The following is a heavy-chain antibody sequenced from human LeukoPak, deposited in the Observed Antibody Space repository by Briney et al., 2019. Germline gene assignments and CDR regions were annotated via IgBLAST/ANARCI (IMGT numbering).Heavy chain of an antibody. V-gene: IGHV4-4*07. CDR3: ARDHRDDFWSGSDGYFDY. J-gene: IGHJ4*02. Sequence: SETLSLTCTVSGGSISSYYWSWIRQPAGKGLEWIGRIYTSGSTNYNPSLKSRVTMSVDTSKNQFSLKLSSVTAADTAVYYCARDHRDDFWSGSDGYFDYWGQGTLVTVSS. CDR2: IYTSGST. D-gene: IGHD3-3*01. CDR1: GGSISSYY.